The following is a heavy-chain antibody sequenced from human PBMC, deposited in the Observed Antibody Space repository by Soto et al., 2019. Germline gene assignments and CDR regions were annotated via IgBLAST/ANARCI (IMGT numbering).Heavy chain of an antibody. Sequence: PGGSLRLSCAASGFTFSSHWMHWVRQVPGEGLVWVSRINSNGNSVTYADSVEGRFTISRDNAKNTLYLQMNNLRVEDTALYYCARDRADVEPPAYQPMFEFWGQGTPVTVSS. J-gene: IGHJ4*02. CDR3: ARDRADVEPPAYQPMFEF. V-gene: IGHV3-74*01. CDR1: GFTFSSHW. CDR2: INSNGNSV. D-gene: IGHD2-2*01.